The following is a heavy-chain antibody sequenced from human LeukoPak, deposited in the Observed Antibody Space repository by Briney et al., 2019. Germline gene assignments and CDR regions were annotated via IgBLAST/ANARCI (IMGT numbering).Heavy chain of an antibody. Sequence: PSETLSLTCAVYGGTFSGYYWSWIRQPPGKGPEWIGEINHSGSTNYNPSLKSRVTISIDTSKNQFSLKLSSVTAADTAVYYSARPDQRGYSYDYSAFDIWGQGTMVTVSS. V-gene: IGHV4-34*01. CDR2: INHSGST. CDR1: GGTFSGYY. J-gene: IGHJ3*02. CDR3: ARPDQRGYSYDYSAFDI. D-gene: IGHD5-18*01.